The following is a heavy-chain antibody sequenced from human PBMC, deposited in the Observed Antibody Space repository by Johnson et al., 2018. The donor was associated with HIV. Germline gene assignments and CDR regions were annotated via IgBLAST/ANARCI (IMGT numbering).Heavy chain of an antibody. CDR1: GFTFSSYG. D-gene: IGHD1-26*01. J-gene: IGHJ3*02. V-gene: IGHV3-30*19. CDR3: ARDAPDSGSYHAFDI. Sequence: QVQLVESGGGVVQPGGSLRLSCAASGFTFSSYGMHWVRQAPGKGLEWVALISFDGGTKYYADSVKGRFTISRDNSKNTLYLQMNSLRAEATAVYYCARDAPDSGSYHAFDIWGQGTMVTVSS. CDR2: ISFDGGTK.